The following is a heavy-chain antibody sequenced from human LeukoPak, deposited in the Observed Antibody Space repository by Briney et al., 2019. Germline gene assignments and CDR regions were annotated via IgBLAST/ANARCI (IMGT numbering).Heavy chain of an antibody. CDR2: INNDGGGT. D-gene: IGHD2-2*01. Sequence: GRSLRLSCAASGFTFSDYWMYWVRQVPGKGLVCVSHINNDGGGTNYVDSVRGRFTISRDNAKNMLYLQMNSLRAEDSAVYFCARDMPGIGVCDYWGQGILVTVSS. CDR1: GFTFSDYW. J-gene: IGHJ4*02. V-gene: IGHV3-74*01. CDR3: ARDMPGIGVCDY.